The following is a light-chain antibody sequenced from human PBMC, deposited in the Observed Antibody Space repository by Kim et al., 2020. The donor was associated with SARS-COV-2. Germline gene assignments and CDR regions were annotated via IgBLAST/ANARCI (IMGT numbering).Light chain of an antibody. V-gene: IGLV2-14*03. Sequence: GQSITISCTGTSSDVGGYNFVSWYQQHPGKAPKLMIYDVNIRPSGVSSRFSGSKSGSTASLTISGLQAEDEADYCCSSYTTTSTLVFGGGTQLTVL. CDR2: DVN. CDR1: SSDVGGYNF. CDR3: SSYTTTSTLV. J-gene: IGLJ2*01.